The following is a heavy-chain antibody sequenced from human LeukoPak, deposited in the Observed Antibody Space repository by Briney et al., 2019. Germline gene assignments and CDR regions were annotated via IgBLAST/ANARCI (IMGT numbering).Heavy chain of an antibody. V-gene: IGHV4-59*11. Sequence: PSETLSLTCTVSGGSISSHYWSWIRQPPGKGLEWIGYIYYSWTTHSNPSLKSRVTTAVDPSKNQVYLELKSVTSADTAIYYLSTIVWGGASFGIWGQGKMVIVSS. CDR3: STIVWGGASFGI. D-gene: IGHD2/OR15-2a*01. CDR2: IYYSWTT. CDR1: GGSISSHY. J-gene: IGHJ3*02.